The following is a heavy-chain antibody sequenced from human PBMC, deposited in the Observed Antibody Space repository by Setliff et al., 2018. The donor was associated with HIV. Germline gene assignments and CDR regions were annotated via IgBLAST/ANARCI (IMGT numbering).Heavy chain of an antibody. D-gene: IGHD5-12*01. CDR2: IYSDGST. Sequence: GGSLRLSCAASGFTVSSSYMAWVRQAPGKGLEWVSTIYSDGSTYHRDSVKGRFTLSRDNSKNTLYLQMNSLRAEDAAVYYCARVGKDGYNYNYFDYWGQGTLVTVSS. CDR3: ARVGKDGYNYNYFDY. CDR1: GFTVSSSY. J-gene: IGHJ4*02. V-gene: IGHV3-53*01.